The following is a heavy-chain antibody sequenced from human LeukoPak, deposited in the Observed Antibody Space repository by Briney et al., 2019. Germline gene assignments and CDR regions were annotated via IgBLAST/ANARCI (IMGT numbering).Heavy chain of an antibody. CDR1: GYTFTDYY. J-gene: IGHJ6*03. CDR3: ARDHFGSDYDILTGYYISYYYYMDV. V-gene: IGHV1-46*01. CDR2: INPSGGST. D-gene: IGHD3-9*01. Sequence: GASVKVSCKASGYTFTDYYMHWVRQAPGQGLEWMGIINPSGGSTSYAQKFQGRVTMTRDMSTSTVYMELSSLRSEDTAVYYCARDHFGSDYDILTGYYISYYYYMDVWGKGTTVTVSS.